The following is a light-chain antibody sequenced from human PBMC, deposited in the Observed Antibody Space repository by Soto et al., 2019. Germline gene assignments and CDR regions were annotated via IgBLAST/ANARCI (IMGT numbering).Light chain of an antibody. V-gene: IGKV1-17*01. CDR1: QGITTD. J-gene: IGKJ2*01. CDR3: LQHNTYPYT. CDR2: SAS. Sequence: IQMTQSPSSLSASVGDRVTITCRASQGITTDLGWYQQRPGRAPKRLIYSASSLQSGVPSRFSGSGSGTEFTLTTRGLQPEDFATYYGLQHNTYPYTCGQGTRLEI.